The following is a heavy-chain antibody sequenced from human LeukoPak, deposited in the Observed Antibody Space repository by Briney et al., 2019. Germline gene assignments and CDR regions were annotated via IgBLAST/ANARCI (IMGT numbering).Heavy chain of an antibody. CDR3: ARDQRSSYYLFRVYY. J-gene: IGHJ4*02. CDR2: ISAYNGKT. V-gene: IGHV1-18*01. D-gene: IGHD3-22*01. Sequence: GASVKVSCKASGYTFTSYGISWVRQAPGQGVEWMGWISAYNGKTKYAQKLQGRVTITTDTSTSPAYMDLRSLKSDVTALYYCARDQRSSYYLFRVYYWGQVTLVTVSS. CDR1: GYTFTSYG.